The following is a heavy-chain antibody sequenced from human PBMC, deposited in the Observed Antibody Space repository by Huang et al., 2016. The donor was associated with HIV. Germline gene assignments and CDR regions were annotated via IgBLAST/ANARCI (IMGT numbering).Heavy chain of an antibody. CDR2: IKQDESEK. J-gene: IGHJ6*02. Sequence: VESGGRSVQPGGSIRLSCVGSTFTFGAYWMSWVRQTPGKGLKWVANIKQDESEKYYVDSVKGRFNISRDNAKKVLFLQMDNLTVDDTAIYFCATKTAAMDIWGQGTTVTVSS. CDR1: TFTFGAYW. CDR3: ATKTAAMDI. D-gene: IGHD1-7*01. V-gene: IGHV3-7*01.